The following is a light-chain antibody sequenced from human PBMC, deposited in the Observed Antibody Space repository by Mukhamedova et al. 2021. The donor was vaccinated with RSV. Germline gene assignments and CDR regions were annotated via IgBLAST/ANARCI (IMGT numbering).Light chain of an antibody. CDR2: EVS. CDR3: SPYTSSNTYV. V-gene: IGLV2-14*01. J-gene: IGLJ1*01. Sequence: SDLGAYNYVSWYQQHPGKAPKLMIYEVSNRPSGVSNRFSGSKSGNTASLTISGLQAEDEADYYCSPYTSSNTYVFGTGTKVTVL. CDR1: SDLGAYNY.